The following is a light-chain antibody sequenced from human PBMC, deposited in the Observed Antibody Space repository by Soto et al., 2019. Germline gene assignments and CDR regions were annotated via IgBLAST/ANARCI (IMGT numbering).Light chain of an antibody. V-gene: IGKV3-11*01. CDR2: DAS. J-gene: IGKJ5*01. CDR1: QSVSNY. CDR3: QQLSNWLPLT. Sequence: EIMLTQSPATLSLSPGERATLSCRASQSVSNYLAWYQQKPGQAPRLLIYDASNRATGIPGRFSGSGSGTDFTLTISSLEPEDFAIYYCQQLSNWLPLTFGQGRRLEVK.